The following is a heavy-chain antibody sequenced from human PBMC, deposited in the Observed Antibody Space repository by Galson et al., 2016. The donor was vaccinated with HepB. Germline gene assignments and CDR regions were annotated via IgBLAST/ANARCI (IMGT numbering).Heavy chain of an antibody. CDR2: TYYRSKWYN. J-gene: IGHJ6*02. Sequence: RQSPSRGLEWLGRTYYRSKWYNDYAVSVKSRVTINPDTSTNQFSLHLNSVTPEDTAVYYCARQYSSSSFYYGMDVWGQGTTVTVSS. CDR3: ARQYSSSSFYYGMDV. V-gene: IGHV6-1*01. D-gene: IGHD6-6*01.